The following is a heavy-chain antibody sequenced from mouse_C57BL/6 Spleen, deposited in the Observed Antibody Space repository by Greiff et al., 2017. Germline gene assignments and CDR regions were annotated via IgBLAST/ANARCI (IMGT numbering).Heavy chain of an antibody. V-gene: IGHV1-76*01. Sequence: VKLVESGAELVRPGASVKLSCKASGYTFTDYYINWVKQRPGQGLEWIARIYPGSGNTYYNEKFKGKATLTAEKSSSTAYMQLSSLTSEDSAVYFCARDWTTVVAPFAYWGQGTLVTVSA. CDR3: ARDWTTVVAPFAY. D-gene: IGHD1-1*01. CDR1: GYTFTDYY. J-gene: IGHJ3*01. CDR2: IYPGSGNT.